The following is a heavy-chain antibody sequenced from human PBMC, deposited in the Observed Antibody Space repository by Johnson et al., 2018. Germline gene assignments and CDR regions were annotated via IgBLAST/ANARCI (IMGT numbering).Heavy chain of an antibody. J-gene: IGHJ3*02. V-gene: IGHV3-23*04. CDR3: AKDLGWSLSHAFDI. Sequence: VQLVESGGGLVQPGRSXRLSCTASGFTFGDYAMSWFRQAPGKGMAWVSAISGRGGSTYYADSVKGRFTISRAKSKNTLYLQMNSLRAEETAVYYCAKDLGWSLSHAFDIWGQGTMGTVSS. CDR1: GFTFGDYA. CDR2: ISGRGGST. D-gene: IGHD3-3*01.